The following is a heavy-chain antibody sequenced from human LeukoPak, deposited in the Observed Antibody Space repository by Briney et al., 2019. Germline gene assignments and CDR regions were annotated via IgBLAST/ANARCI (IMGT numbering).Heavy chain of an antibody. D-gene: IGHD3-3*01. J-gene: IGHJ4*02. Sequence: PGGSLRLSCAASGFTFSSFAMSWVRQAPGKGLEWVSYISSSSSTIYYADSVKGRFTISRDNAKNSLYLQMNSLRAEDTAVYYCARDLYYDFWSGFDYWGQGTLVTVSS. CDR2: ISSSSSTI. CDR1: GFTFSSFA. CDR3: ARDLYYDFWSGFDY. V-gene: IGHV3-48*01.